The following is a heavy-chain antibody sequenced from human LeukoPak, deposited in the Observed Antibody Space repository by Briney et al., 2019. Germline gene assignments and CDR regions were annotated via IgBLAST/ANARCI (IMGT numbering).Heavy chain of an antibody. CDR3: ARTPPNWGADY. V-gene: IGHV1-8*01. CDR1: GYSFTSYD. D-gene: IGHD7-27*01. J-gene: IGHJ4*02. Sequence: ASVKVSCKASGYSFTSYDINWVRQAPGQGPEWMGRMSPRSGSTGYAQKFQGRVAMTSDTSISTAYMELSRLTSDDTAVYYCARTPPNWGADYWGQGTLVTVSS. CDR2: MSPRSGST.